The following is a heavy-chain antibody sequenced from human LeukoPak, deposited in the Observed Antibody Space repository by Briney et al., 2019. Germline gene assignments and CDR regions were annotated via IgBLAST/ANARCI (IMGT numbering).Heavy chain of an antibody. CDR1: GGSISSYY. D-gene: IGHD2-2*01. V-gene: IGHV4-59*01. CDR2: IYYSGST. J-gene: IGHJ4*02. Sequence: SETLSLTCTVSGGSISSYYWSWIRQPPGKGQEWIGYIYYSGSTNYNPSLKSRVTISVDPSKNQFSLKLSSVTAADTAVYCCARISSQYFDYWGQGTLVTVSS. CDR3: ARISSQYFDY.